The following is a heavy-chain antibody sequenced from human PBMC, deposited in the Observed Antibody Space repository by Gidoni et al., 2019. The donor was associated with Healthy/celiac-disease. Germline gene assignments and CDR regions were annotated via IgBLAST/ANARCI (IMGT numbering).Heavy chain of an antibody. CDR2: IDPSDSYT. J-gene: IGHJ6*02. V-gene: IGHV5-10-1*01. CDR3: ARLNSPYNYYGSVTTTKYYYYGMDV. D-gene: IGHD3-10*01. CDR1: GYSFTSYW. Sequence: EVQLVQSGAEVNKPGESLRISCKGSGYSFTSYWISWVRQMPGKGLEWMGRIDPSDSYTNYSPSFQGHVTIAADKSISTAYLQWSSLKASDTAMYYCARLNSPYNYYGSVTTTKYYYYGMDVWGQGTTVTVSS.